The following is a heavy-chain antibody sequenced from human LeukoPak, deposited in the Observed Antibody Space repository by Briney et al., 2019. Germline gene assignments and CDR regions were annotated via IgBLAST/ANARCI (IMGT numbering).Heavy chain of an antibody. J-gene: IGHJ6*03. Sequence: PSETLSLTCTVSGGSISSSSYYWGWIRQPPGKGLEWIGSIYYSGSTYYNPSLKSRVTISVDTSKNQFSLKLSSVTAADTAVYYCAGYSSGVGYYYYMDVWGKGTTVTVSS. V-gene: IGHV4-39*07. CDR1: GGSISSSSYY. CDR2: IYYSGST. CDR3: AGYSSGVGYYYYMDV. D-gene: IGHD6-25*01.